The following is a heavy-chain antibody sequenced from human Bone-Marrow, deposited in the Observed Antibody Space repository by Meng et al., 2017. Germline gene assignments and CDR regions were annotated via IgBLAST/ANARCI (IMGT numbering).Heavy chain of an antibody. V-gene: IGHV1-69*06. CDR3: NLRRHSSSAYYYFDY. Sequence: SVKVFCKSSGGTFSSYAISWVRQAPGQGLEWMGGIIPIFGTANYAQKFQGRVTITADKSTSTAYIELSSLRSEDTAVYYCNLRRHSSSAYYYFDYWGQGTLVTVSS. CDR1: GGTFSSYA. J-gene: IGHJ4*02. CDR2: IIPIFGTA. D-gene: IGHD6-6*01.